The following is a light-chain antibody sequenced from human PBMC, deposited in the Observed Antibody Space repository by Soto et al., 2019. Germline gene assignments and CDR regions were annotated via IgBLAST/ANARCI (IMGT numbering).Light chain of an antibody. CDR3: SSYAGSDTLYV. Sequence: QSALTQPPSASGSPGQSVTISCTGTSSDVGAYNYVSWYQQHPGKAPKLMIYEVSKRPSGVPDRFSGSKSDNTASLTVSGLQAEDEADDYCSSYAGSDTLYVFGSGTKLTGL. CDR2: EVS. J-gene: IGLJ1*01. V-gene: IGLV2-8*01. CDR1: SSDVGAYNY.